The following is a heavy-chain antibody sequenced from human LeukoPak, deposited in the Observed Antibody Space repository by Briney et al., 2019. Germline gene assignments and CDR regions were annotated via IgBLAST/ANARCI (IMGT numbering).Heavy chain of an antibody. Sequence: SETLSLTCTVSGGSISSYYWSWIRQPPGKGLEWIGYIYYSGSTNYHPSLKSRVTISVDTSKNQFSLKLSSVTAADTAVYYCARSYSGSLYYFDYWGQGTLVTVSS. V-gene: IGHV4-59*08. D-gene: IGHD5-12*01. CDR3: ARSYSGSLYYFDY. CDR1: GGSISSYY. J-gene: IGHJ4*02. CDR2: IYYSGST.